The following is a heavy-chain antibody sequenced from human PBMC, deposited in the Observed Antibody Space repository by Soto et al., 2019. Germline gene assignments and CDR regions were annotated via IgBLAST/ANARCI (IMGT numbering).Heavy chain of an antibody. CDR2: ITYSGFT. J-gene: IGHJ4*02. CDR1: GDSLSSGDYY. Sequence: SETLSLTCTVSGDSLSSGDYYWSWIRQPPGKGLEWIGYITYSGFTYNNPSLKSRLSISVDTSKNQFSLRLSSVTAADTAVFYCARGTLIASAGYYFDFWGPGTLVTVSS. D-gene: IGHD6-25*01. V-gene: IGHV4-30-4*01. CDR3: ARGTLIASAGYYFDF.